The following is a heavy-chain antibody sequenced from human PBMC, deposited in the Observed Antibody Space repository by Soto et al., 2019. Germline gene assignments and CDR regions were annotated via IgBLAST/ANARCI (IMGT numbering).Heavy chain of an antibody. CDR1: GFTFSSYA. V-gene: IGHV3-30*18. D-gene: IGHD3-16*02. CDR3: AKALGELSPESYDY. J-gene: IGHJ4*02. CDR2: ISYDGSDK. Sequence: QVQLVESGGGVVQPGRSLRLSCAASGFTFSSYAMHWVRQAPGKGLEWVAVISYDGSDKYYADSVKGRFTISRDNSKNPLNLQMTSLRADATAVYYCAKALGELSPESYDYWGQGTLITVSS.